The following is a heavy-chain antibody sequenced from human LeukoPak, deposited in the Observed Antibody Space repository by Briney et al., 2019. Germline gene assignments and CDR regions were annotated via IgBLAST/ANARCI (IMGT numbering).Heavy chain of an antibody. CDR3: ASETSGYSSGWTPYFDY. Sequence: TGGSLRLSCAASGFTFSNHAMHWVRQAPDKGLEWVAIISYDGSNKYYPDSVEGRFTISRDNSKNTLYLQMNSLRAEDTAVYYCASETSGYSSGWTPYFDYWGQGTLVTVSS. CDR1: GFTFSNHA. D-gene: IGHD6-19*01. J-gene: IGHJ4*02. CDR2: ISYDGSNK. V-gene: IGHV3-30-3*02.